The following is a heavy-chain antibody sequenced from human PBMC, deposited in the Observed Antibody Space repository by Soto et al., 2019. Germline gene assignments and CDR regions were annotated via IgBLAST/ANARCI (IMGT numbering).Heavy chain of an antibody. J-gene: IGHJ4*02. CDR2: INPSDGNR. V-gene: IGHV1-18*01. CDR1: GGTFSSYA. Sequence: ASVKVSCKASGGTFSSYAISWVRQAPGQGLEWMGWINPSDGNRNYAQKFEDRVTMTTATSTNTVFLELRSLKSDDTAIYYCARDRLRGYDSSGFYSWGQGTMVTVSS. CDR3: ARDRLRGYDSSGFYS. D-gene: IGHD3-22*01.